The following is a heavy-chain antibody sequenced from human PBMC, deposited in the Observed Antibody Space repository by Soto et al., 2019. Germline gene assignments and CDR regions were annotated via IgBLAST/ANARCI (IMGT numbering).Heavy chain of an antibody. V-gene: IGHV3-74*01. CDR3: ARERITIFGVEQVPHMDV. CDR1: GFTFSSYW. CDR2: INSDGSTT. J-gene: IGHJ6*03. Sequence: GSLRLSCAASGFTFSSYWMHWVRQAPGKGLVWVSRINSDGSTTSNADSVKGRFTISRHNSKNTLYLQMNSLRAEDTAVYYCARERITIFGVEQVPHMDVWGKGTTVTVSS. D-gene: IGHD3-3*01.